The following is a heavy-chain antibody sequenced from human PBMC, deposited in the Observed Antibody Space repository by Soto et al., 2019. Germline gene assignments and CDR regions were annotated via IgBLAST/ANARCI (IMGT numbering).Heavy chain of an antibody. J-gene: IGHJ4*02. D-gene: IGHD3-9*01. V-gene: IGHV3-15*01. CDR2: IKSKTDGGTR. Sequence: ESGGGLVKPGGSLRLSCSASGFTFSDYYMTWIRQAPGKGLEWVGRIKSKTDGGTRDYAAPVKGRVTISRDDSKNTLYLQMNSLKTEDTAVYYCTCLHYDILTGSKWHYFDYWGQGTLVTVSS. CDR1: GFTFSDYY. CDR3: TCLHYDILTGSKWHYFDY.